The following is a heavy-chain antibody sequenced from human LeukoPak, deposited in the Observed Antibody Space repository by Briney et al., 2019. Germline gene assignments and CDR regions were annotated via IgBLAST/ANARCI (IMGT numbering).Heavy chain of an antibody. CDR1: GFSFTNFW. V-gene: IGHV3-7*04. CDR2: IHPEGNEK. CDR3: ARGDAFSGDH. Sequence: GGSLRLSCGVSGFSFTNFWMSWVRQAPGRGLEWVANIHPEGNEKYHVESVKGRLTISRDNTKNLLFLQMNGLRVEDTAVYYCARGDAFSGDHWGQGTLVTVFS. J-gene: IGHJ4*02.